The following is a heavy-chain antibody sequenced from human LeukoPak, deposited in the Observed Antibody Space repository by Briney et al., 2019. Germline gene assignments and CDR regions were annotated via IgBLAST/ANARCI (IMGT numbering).Heavy chain of an antibody. CDR2: ISSSSSYI. V-gene: IGHV3-21*04. D-gene: IGHD3-3*01. J-gene: IGHJ4*02. CDR1: GFTFSSYS. CDR3: ANGLRGYSDTFDY. Sequence: GGSLRLSCAASGFTFSSYSMNWVRQAPGQGLEWVSSISSSSSYIYYADSVKGRFTISRDNAKNSLYLQMNSLRAEDTAVYYCANGLRGYSDTFDYWGQGTLVTVSS.